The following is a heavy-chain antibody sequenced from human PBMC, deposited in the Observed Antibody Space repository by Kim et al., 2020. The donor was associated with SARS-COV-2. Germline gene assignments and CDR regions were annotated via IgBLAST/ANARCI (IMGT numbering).Heavy chain of an antibody. CDR1: GGSFSGYY. D-gene: IGHD3-9*01. Sequence: SETLSLTCAVYGGSFSGYYWSWIRQPPGKGLEWIGEINHSGSTNYNPSLKSRVTISVDTSKNQFSLKLSSVTAADTAVYYCARSSLRYNHHFDYWGQGTLVTVSS. J-gene: IGHJ4*02. V-gene: IGHV4-34*01. CDR2: INHSGST. CDR3: ARSSLRYNHHFDY.